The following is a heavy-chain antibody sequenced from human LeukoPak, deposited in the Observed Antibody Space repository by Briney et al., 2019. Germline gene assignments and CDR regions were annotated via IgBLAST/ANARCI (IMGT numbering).Heavy chain of an antibody. J-gene: IGHJ4*02. D-gene: IGHD3-22*01. CDR2: INGDGSST. Sequence: GGSLRLSCAASGXPFSSYWMHWVRQVPGKGLVWVSRINGDGSSTSYADSVKGRFTISRDNAKNTLYLQMNGLRAEDTAVYYCARDGDSSGYYVNFDYWGQGTLVTVSS. CDR3: ARDGDSSGYYVNFDY. CDR1: GXPFSSYW. V-gene: IGHV3-74*01.